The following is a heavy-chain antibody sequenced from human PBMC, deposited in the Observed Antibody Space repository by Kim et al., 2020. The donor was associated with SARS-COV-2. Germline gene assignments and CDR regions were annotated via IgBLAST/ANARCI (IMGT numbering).Heavy chain of an antibody. Sequence: GGSLRLSCAASGFTFSSYAMHWVRQAPGKGLEWVAVISYDGSNKYYVDSVKGRFTISRDNSKNTLYLQMNSLRAEDTAVYYCARSFPPQVVDTVTMDYWGQGTLVTVSS. D-gene: IGHD4-17*01. CDR2: ISYDGSNK. V-gene: IGHV3-30*04. J-gene: IGHJ4*02. CDR3: ARSFPPQVVDTVTMDY. CDR1: GFTFSSYA.